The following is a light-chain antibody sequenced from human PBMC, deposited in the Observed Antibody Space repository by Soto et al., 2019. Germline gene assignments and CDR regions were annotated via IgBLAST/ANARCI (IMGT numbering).Light chain of an antibody. CDR3: QQYNNWPQT. CDR2: GAS. J-gene: IGKJ1*01. V-gene: IGKV3-15*01. CDR1: QTINNN. Sequence: ETVMTQSPATLSVSPGEGATLSCRASQTINNNLAWYQQKPGQAPRLLIYGASRRATGVPARFSGSGSGTEFTLTISSLQSEDFAVYYCQQYNNWPQTFGQGTKVDIK.